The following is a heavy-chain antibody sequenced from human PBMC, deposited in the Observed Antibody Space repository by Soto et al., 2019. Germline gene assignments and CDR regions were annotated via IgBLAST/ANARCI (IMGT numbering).Heavy chain of an antibody. J-gene: IGHJ4*02. CDR3: AKVKYSSGSGTFDF. V-gene: IGHV3-23*01. D-gene: IGHD6-19*01. CDR1: GFIFSKYA. CDR2: IDSSGDGT. Sequence: GGSLRLSCAASGFIFSKYAMNWVRQAPGKGLEWVSAIDSSGDGTYYADSVKGRFTISRDNSKSTLYLQMNSLRADDTAVYYCAKVKYSSGSGTFDFWGQGTLVTVSS.